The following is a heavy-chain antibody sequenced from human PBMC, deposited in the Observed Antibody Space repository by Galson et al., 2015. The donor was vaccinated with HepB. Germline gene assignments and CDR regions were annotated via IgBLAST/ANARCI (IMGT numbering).Heavy chain of an antibody. V-gene: IGHV4-39*01. Sequence: LSLTCTVSGGSISSSSYYWGWIRQPPGKGLEWIGSIYYSGSTYYNPSLKSRVTISVDTSKNQFSLKLSSVTAADTAVYYCAAILGIAAAGPFDYWGQGTLVTVSS. D-gene: IGHD6-13*01. CDR2: IYYSGST. CDR3: AAILGIAAAGPFDY. CDR1: GGSISSSSYY. J-gene: IGHJ4*02.